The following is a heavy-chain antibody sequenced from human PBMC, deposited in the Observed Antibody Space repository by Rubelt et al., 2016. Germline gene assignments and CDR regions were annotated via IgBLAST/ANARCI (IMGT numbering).Heavy chain of an antibody. Sequence: QGQLVESGGGVVQPGRSLRLSCAASGFTFGNYGMHWVRQAPGKGLEWVAVIWYDGSNEDYADSVKGRLTISRDNSKNTVYLQRTSLGAEDTAVYYCARDRAYCGGDCYPLFFGMDVWGPGTTVTVSS. J-gene: IGHJ6*02. V-gene: IGHV3-33*01. CDR3: ARDRAYCGGDCYPLFFGMDV. D-gene: IGHD2-21*02. CDR2: IWYDGSNE. CDR1: GFTFGNYG.